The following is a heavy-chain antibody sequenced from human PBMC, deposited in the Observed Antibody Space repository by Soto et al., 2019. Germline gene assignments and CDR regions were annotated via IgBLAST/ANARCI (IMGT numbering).Heavy chain of an antibody. Sequence: EVQVVESGGGLVQPGGSLRLSCAGSGFTFGNYYMSWVRQAPGKGLEWVANMNQDGSQKNYVDSVKGRFNISRDNAKNSLYLQMDSLRAEDTAVYYCARGTGWLARDWGQGTLVTVSS. CDR3: ARGTGWLARD. D-gene: IGHD6-19*01. J-gene: IGHJ4*02. CDR2: MNQDGSQK. V-gene: IGHV3-7*04. CDR1: GFTFGNYY.